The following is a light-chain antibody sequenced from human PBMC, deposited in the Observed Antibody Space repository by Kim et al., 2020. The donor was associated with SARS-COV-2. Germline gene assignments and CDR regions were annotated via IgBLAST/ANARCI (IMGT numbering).Light chain of an antibody. CDR1: QGIGHK. V-gene: IGKV1-16*01. Sequence: AFVEDRVTISCRASQGIGHKLAWFQHKPGKAPKLLIFGAYTLQSGVPSRFSGSGSGTDFSLSITSLQPEDSATYYCQHYYTYPITFGQGTRLEIK. CDR3: QHYYTYPIT. CDR2: GAY. J-gene: IGKJ5*01.